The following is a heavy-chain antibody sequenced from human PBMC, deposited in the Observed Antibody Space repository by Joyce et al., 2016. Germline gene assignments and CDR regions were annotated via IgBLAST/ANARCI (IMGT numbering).Heavy chain of an antibody. CDR3: ARGGSGGNSLNWFDP. D-gene: IGHD4-23*01. V-gene: IGHV4-34*01. Sequence: QVQLHQWGAGLLKPSENLSLSCAVAGGSLSGHYWSGMRQTPGKGLEWIGEINYSGSTKYKVSLQSRVTSSLDTAKNQFSLRLNSATAADTSVYYCARGGSGGNSLNWFDPWGQGTLVSVSS. CDR2: INYSGST. CDR1: GGSLSGHY. J-gene: IGHJ5*02.